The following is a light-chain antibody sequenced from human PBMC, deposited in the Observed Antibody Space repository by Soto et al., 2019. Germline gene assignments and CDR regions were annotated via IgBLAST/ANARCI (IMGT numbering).Light chain of an antibody. CDR1: QSISSW. V-gene: IGKV1-5*01. J-gene: IGKJ4*01. Sequence: DLEMTQSPSTLSASVGDRATITCRASQSISSWVAWYQQKLGRAPRLMIYDAYSLESGVPSRFSGSGYGTEFTLTISSLQPDDFATYYCQQYNTYSSLTXGGGTKVDI. CDR2: DAY. CDR3: QQYNTYSSLT.